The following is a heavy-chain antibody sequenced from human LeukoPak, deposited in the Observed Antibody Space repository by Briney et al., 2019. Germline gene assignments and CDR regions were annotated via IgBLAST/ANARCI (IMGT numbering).Heavy chain of an antibody. CDR2: IYSGGST. CDR1: GFTVSSNY. CDR3: ASPPGFGESYYFDY. V-gene: IGHV3-53*01. D-gene: IGHD3-10*01. Sequence: GGSLRLSCAASGFTVSSNYMSWVRQAPGKGLEWVSVIYSGGSTYYADSVKGRFTISRDNSNNPLYLQMNSLRAEDTAVYYCASPPGFGESYYFDYWGQGTLVTVSS. J-gene: IGHJ4*02.